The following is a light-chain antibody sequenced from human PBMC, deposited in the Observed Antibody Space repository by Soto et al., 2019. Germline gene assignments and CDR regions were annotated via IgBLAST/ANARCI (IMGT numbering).Light chain of an antibody. CDR1: QAIDRW. V-gene: IGKV1-12*01. Sequence: DIQMTQSPSPVSGAVGDRVSITCRASQAIDRWLAWYQQRPGKAPKLLIYGGFNLQSGDPSRVIGSGSGTDYTLTISTLQPDDFATYYGQHAKSRPYTFGQGTKLEIK. CDR2: GGF. J-gene: IGKJ2*01. CDR3: QHAKSRPYT.